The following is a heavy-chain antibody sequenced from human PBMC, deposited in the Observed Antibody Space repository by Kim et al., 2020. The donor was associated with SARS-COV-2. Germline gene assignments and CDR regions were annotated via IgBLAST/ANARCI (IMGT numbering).Heavy chain of an antibody. CDR3: ARHYEYYDSSGFYFASYFDF. J-gene: IGHJ4*02. V-gene: IGHV3-21*01. D-gene: IGHD3-9*01. CDR1: GFSFGLYT. Sequence: GGSLRLSCAASGFSFGLYTINWVRQAPGKGLEWVASISNSGEFVYYADDVKSRFVISRDNGHNSVFLHMSSLRAEDTAVYFCARHYEYYDSSGFYFASYFDFWRPGRLVPVSS. CDR2: ISNSGEFV.